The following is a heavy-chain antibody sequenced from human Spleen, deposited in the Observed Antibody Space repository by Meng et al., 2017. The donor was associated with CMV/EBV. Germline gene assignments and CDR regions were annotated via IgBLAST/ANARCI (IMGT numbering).Heavy chain of an antibody. CDR1: GLTFSSYW. D-gene: IGHD3-10*01. Sequence: GGSLRLSCAASGLTFSSYWMSWVRQAPGKGLEWVANIKQDGSEKYYVDSVKGRFTISRDNAKNSLYLQMNSLRAEDTAVYYCATAAEYYGSGNWGQGTLVTVSS. V-gene: IGHV3-7*01. J-gene: IGHJ4*02. CDR2: IKQDGSEK. CDR3: ATAAEYYGSGN.